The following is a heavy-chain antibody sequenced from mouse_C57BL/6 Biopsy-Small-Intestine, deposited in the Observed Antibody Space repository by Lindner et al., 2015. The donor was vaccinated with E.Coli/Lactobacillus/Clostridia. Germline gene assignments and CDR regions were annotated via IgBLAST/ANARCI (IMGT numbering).Heavy chain of an antibody. CDR3: ARVVVIQNDAFDI. CDR1: GYTFSNYG. D-gene: IGHD2-2*01. CDR2: ISVHNGNT. V-gene: IGHV1-79*01. J-gene: IGHJ3*01. Sequence: SVKVSCKASGYTFSNYGVNWVRQAPGQGLEWMGWISVHNGNTNYAQKLQGRVTMTTDTSTNTAYMELRSLRSDDTARYYCARVVVIQNDAFDIWGQGTMVTVSS.